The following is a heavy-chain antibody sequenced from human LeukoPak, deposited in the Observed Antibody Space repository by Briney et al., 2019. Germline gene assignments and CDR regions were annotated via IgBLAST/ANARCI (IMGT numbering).Heavy chain of an antibody. CDR2: ISTSSSSTI. V-gene: IGHV3-11*04. D-gene: IGHD1-26*01. J-gene: IGHJ6*02. Sequence: LSLTCAVYGGSFSGYYWSWIRQAPGKGLEWVSYISTSSSSTIYYPDSVKGRFTISRDNAKNSLYLQMNSLRAEDTAVYYCARDRYSGSYGGRPYYYYGMDVWGQGTTVTVSS. CDR3: ARDRYSGSYGGRPYYYYGMDV. CDR1: GGSFSGYY.